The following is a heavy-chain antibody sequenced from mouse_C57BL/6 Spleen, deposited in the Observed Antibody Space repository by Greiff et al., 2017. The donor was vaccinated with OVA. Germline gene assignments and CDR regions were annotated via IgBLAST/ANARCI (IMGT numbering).Heavy chain of an antibody. CDR3: ARSYYDYDGYYYAMDY. J-gene: IGHJ4*01. CDR1: GYTFTSYW. CDR2: INPSNGGT. Sequence: QVQLQQPGTELVKPGASVKLSCKASGYTFTSYWMNWVKQRPGQGLEWIGNINPSNGGTNYNEKFKSKATLTVDKSSSTAYMQLSSLTSEDSAVYYCARSYYDYDGYYYAMDYWGQGTSVTVSS. V-gene: IGHV1-53*01. D-gene: IGHD2-4*01.